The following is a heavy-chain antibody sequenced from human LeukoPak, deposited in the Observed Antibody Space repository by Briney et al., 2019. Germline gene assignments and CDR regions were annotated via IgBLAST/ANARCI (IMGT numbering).Heavy chain of an antibody. CDR3: AKDAVEMATISYYMDV. CDR2: ISWNSGSI. J-gene: IGHJ6*03. CDR1: GFTFDDYA. Sequence: GGSLRLSCAASGFTFDDYAMHWVRQAPGKGLEWVSGISWNSGSIGYADSVKGRFTISRDSSKNTLYLQLNSLRMEDTAVYYCAKDAVEMATISYYMDVWGKGTTVTVSS. V-gene: IGHV3-9*01. D-gene: IGHD5-24*01.